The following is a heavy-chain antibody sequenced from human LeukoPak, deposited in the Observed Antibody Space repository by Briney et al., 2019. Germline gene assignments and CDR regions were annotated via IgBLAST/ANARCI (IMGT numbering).Heavy chain of an antibody. CDR3: ARASQWLAFDS. CDR1: GFIVSSNY. J-gene: IGHJ4*02. D-gene: IGHD6-19*01. V-gene: IGHV3-66*01. CDR2: IYNGDNT. Sequence: GGSLRLSCAASGFIVSSNYMTWVRQAPGKGLEWVSVIYNGDNTNYADSVKGRFTISRDSSKNTLFLQMNSLRAEDTVVYYCARASQWLAFDSWGQGTLVTVSS.